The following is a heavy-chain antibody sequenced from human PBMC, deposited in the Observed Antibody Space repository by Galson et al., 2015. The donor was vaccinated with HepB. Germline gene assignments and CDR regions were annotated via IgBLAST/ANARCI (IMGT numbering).Heavy chain of an antibody. J-gene: IGHJ4*02. Sequence: SLRLSCAASGFTFSSYSMNWVRQAPGKGLEWVSSISSSSSYIYYADSVKGRFTISRDNAKNSLYLQMNSLRAEDTAVYYCARAEGSQQSRPDYWGQGTLVTVSS. CDR3: ARAEGSQQSRPDY. V-gene: IGHV3-21*01. D-gene: IGHD2-15*01. CDR2: ISSSSSYI. CDR1: GFTFSSYS.